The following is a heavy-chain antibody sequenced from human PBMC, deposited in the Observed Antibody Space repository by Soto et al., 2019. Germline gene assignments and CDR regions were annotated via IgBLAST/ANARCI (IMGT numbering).Heavy chain of an antibody. CDR1: GASIITDNW. Sequence: QVQLQESGPGLVKPSGTLSLTCALSGASIITDNWWTWVRQPPGKAMERIGEIYHSGNTNFKPSDKSGVNISVDTSKNQFSRTVSSVTAADTAIYYCARGSSSSKLRGVVINCGQGTLVTFSS. CDR3: ARGSSSSKLRGVVIN. D-gene: IGHD3-10*01. V-gene: IGHV4-4*02. J-gene: IGHJ4*02. CDR2: IYHSGNT.